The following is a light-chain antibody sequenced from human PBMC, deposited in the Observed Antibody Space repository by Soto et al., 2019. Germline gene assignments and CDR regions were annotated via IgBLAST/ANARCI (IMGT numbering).Light chain of an antibody. Sequence: QSALTQPASVSGSPGQSITISCTGTSSDIGAYNYVSWYQQHPGKAPKVIIFEVSNRPSGVSNRFSGSKSGNTASLTISGLQPEDEADYHCSSYTGGNTYWIFGGGIKVTVL. J-gene: IGLJ3*02. CDR3: SSYTGGNTYWI. CDR2: EVS. CDR1: SSDIGAYNY. V-gene: IGLV2-14*01.